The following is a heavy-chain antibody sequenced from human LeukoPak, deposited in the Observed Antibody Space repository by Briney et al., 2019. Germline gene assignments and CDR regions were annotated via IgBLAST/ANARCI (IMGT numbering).Heavy chain of an antibody. CDR1: GFSFRSYS. J-gene: IGHJ4*02. Sequence: GGSLRLSCAASGFSFRSYSMNWVRQAPGKGLEWVSFISSSSTYMYYADSMKGRFTISRDNAKNSLFLQMSSLRGEDTAVYYCAKDISAAGTADWGQGTLVTVSS. CDR2: ISSSSTYM. CDR3: AKDISAAGTAD. V-gene: IGHV3-21*01. D-gene: IGHD6-13*01.